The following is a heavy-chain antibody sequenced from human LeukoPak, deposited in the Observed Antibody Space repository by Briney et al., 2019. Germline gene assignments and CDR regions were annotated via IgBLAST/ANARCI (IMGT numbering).Heavy chain of an antibody. CDR1: GGSFSGCY. D-gene: IGHD6-6*01. J-gene: IGHJ6*02. V-gene: IGHV4-34*01. CDR3: ARVAARYYYYGMDV. Sequence: SETLSLTCAVYGGSFSGCYWSWIRQPPGKGLEWIGEINHSGSTNYNPSLKSRVTISVDTSKNQFSLKLSSVTAADTAVYYCARVAARYYYYGMDVWGQGTTVTVSS. CDR2: INHSGST.